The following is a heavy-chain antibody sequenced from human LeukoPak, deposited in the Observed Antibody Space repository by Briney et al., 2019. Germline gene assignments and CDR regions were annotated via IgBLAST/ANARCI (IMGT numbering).Heavy chain of an antibody. D-gene: IGHD3-22*01. V-gene: IGHV3-21*01. CDR2: ISSRSSYI. CDR1: GFTFSSFS. J-gene: IGHJ4*02. Sequence: NAGGSLRLSCAASGFTFSSFSMSWVRQAPGKGLEWVSSISSRSSYIYYADSVKGRFTISRDNAKNSLSLQMNSLRAEDTAVYYCARDRSYDSSGYPPGFFDYWGQGTLVTVSS. CDR3: ARDRSYDSSGYPPGFFDY.